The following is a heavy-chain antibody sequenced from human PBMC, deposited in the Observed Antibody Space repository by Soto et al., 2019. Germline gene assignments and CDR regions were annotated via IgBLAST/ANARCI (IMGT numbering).Heavy chain of an antibody. Sequence: ASVKVSCKASGDTFSDYAIHWVRQAPGQRLEWMGWINAGTGNPKYSPTFQGRVTITRDTSASTAYMELSSLRSEDTAVYYCARDTAMGHFAYWGQGTLVTVSS. CDR3: ARDTAMGHFAY. J-gene: IGHJ4*02. CDR1: GDTFSDYA. D-gene: IGHD5-18*01. V-gene: IGHV1-3*01. CDR2: INAGTGNP.